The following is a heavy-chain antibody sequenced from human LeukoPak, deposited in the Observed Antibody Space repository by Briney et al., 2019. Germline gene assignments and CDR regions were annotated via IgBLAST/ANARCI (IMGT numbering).Heavy chain of an antibody. CDR3: ARGGHGGPFDY. J-gene: IGHJ4*02. Sequence: PSQTLSLTCTVSGGSISSGGYYWSWIRQHPGKGLEWIGYIYYSGSTYYNPSLKSRVTISVDTSKNQFSLELSSVTAADTAVYYCARGGHGGPFDYWGQGTLVTVSS. V-gene: IGHV4-31*03. D-gene: IGHD3-16*01. CDR1: GGSISSGGYY. CDR2: IYYSGST.